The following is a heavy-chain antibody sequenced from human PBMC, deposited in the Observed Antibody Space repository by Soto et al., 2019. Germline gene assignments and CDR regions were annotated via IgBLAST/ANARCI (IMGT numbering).Heavy chain of an antibody. CDR2: TYYRSKWYN. V-gene: IGHV6-1*01. CDR3: ARGMRVRGRNYYYYMDV. CDR1: GDSVSSNSAA. D-gene: IGHD3-10*01. J-gene: IGHJ6*03. Sequence: SQTLSLTCAISGDSVSSNSAAWNWIRQSPSRGLEWLGRTYYRSKWYNDYAVSVKSRITINPDTSKNQFSLQLNSVTPEDTAVYYCARGMRVRGRNYYYYMDVWGKGTTVTVSS.